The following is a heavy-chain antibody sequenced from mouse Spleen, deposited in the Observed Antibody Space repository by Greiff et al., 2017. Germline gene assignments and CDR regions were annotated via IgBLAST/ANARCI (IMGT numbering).Heavy chain of an antibody. Sequence: VQLQQPGAELVRPGSSAKLSCKASGYTFTSYWMHWVKQRPIQGLEWIGNIDPSDSETHYNQKFKDKATLTVDKSSSTAYMQLSSLTSEDSAVYYCASGPYYYGSYYYAMDYWGQGTSVTVSS. D-gene: IGHD1-1*01. CDR3: ASGPYYYGSYYYAMDY. CDR1: GYTFTSYW. CDR2: IDPSDSET. V-gene: IGHV1-52*01. J-gene: IGHJ4*01.